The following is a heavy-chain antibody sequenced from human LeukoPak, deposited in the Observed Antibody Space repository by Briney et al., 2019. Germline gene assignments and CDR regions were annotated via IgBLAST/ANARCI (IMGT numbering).Heavy chain of an antibody. CDR1: GFSLSSYR. Sequence: PGGSLRLSCITSGFSLSSYRMHWVRRAPGKGLEWVAFVRYDGTNKYYTDSVRGRFTISRDNSRNTLYLQMNSLRVEDTALYYCAKYYFEGSVASRLDYWGQGTRVTVSS. V-gene: IGHV3-30*02. D-gene: IGHD3-22*01. CDR3: AKYYFEGSVASRLDY. J-gene: IGHJ4*02. CDR2: VRYDGTNK.